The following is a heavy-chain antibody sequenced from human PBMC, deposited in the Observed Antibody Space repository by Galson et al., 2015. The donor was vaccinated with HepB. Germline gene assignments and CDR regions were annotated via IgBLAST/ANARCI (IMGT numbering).Heavy chain of an antibody. CDR2: ISTKRGNT. J-gene: IGHJ4*02. D-gene: IGHD2-21*02. Sequence: SVKVSCKASGYTFNKYGISWVRQAPGQGLEWMGWISTKRGNTKHAQNFQGRVTMTTETSTNTAYMELRSLRSADTAVYYCARDVDCARDYWGQGTLVTVSS. V-gene: IGHV1-18*01. CDR1: GYTFNKYG. CDR3: ARDVDCARDY.